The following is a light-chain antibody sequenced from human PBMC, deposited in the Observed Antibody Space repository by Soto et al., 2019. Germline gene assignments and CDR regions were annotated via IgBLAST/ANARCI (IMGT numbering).Light chain of an antibody. CDR1: QGIADA. V-gene: IGKV1-13*02. J-gene: IGKJ4*01. CDR2: DAS. Sequence: AIQLTQSPSPLSASIGDRVTITCRANQGIADALAWYQHKPGKAPKSLIYDASNLESGVPSRFSGSGSGTDFTLTISSLQAEDFATYYCQQFNSYPLTFGGGTKVEIK. CDR3: QQFNSYPLT.